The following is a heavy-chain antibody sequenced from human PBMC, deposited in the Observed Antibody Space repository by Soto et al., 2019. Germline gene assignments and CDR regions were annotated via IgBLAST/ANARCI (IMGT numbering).Heavy chain of an antibody. V-gene: IGHV1-18*01. J-gene: IGHJ3*01. CDR2: IDTYNGNT. CDR1: GYTFTNYG. D-gene: IGHD1-7*01. CDR3: ESHFLRTTSRALDGFDL. Sequence: ASVKVSCKASGYTFTNYGISWVRQAPGQGLEWMGWIDTYNGNTNSAPKLQGRVSMTNDTSTNTAFMELRSLRSDDTAVYYCESHFLRTTSRALDGFDLWGQGTMVTVSS.